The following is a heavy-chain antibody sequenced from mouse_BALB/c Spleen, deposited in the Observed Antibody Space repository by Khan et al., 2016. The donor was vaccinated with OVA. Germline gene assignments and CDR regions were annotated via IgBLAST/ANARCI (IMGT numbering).Heavy chain of an antibody. J-gene: IGHJ3*01. CDR2: VSTGGGYT. D-gene: IGHD1-1*01. CDR1: GFTFSTYG. V-gene: IGHV5-6*01. CDR3: ARLAYYYDSEGFAY. Sequence: EVELVESGGDLVKPGGSLKLSCAASGFTFSTYGMSWVRQTPDNRLEWVATVSTGGGYTYYPDSVKGRFTISRDNAKNTLYLQMSSLKSEDTAMFYCARLAYYYDSEGFAYWGQGTLVTVSA.